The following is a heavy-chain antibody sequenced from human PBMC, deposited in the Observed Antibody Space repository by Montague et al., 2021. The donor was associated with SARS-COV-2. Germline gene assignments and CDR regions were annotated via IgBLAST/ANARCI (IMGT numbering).Heavy chain of an antibody. CDR2: IKPDGGEK. J-gene: IGHJ6*02. CDR3: ARDSRIVGATGDMDV. D-gene: IGHD1-26*01. CDR1: GFTFSSYW. V-gene: IGHV3-7*03. Sequence: SLRISCAASGFTFSSYWMSWVRQTPGKGLEWVANIKPDGGEKHYVDSVKGRFTISRDNAKNSLNLQMDSLRAEDTALYYCARDSRIVGATGDMDVWGQGTTVIVSS.